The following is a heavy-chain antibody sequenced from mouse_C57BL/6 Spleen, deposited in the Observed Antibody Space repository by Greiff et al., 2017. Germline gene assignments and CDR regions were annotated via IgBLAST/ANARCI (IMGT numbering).Heavy chain of an antibody. CDR3: SRSGVYYFAMDY. J-gene: IGHJ4*01. D-gene: IGHD2-1*01. Sequence: VQLQQPGAELVKPGASVKMSCKASGYTFNSYWITWVKQRPGQGLEWIGDLYPGSGSTNYNEKFKSKATLTVDTSSSTAYMQLSSLTSEDSACYFYSRSGVYYFAMDYWGQGTSVTVSS. CDR2: LYPGSGST. CDR1: GYTFNSYW. V-gene: IGHV1-55*01.